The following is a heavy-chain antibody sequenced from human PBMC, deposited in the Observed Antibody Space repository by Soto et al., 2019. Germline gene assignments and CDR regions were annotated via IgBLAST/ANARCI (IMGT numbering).Heavy chain of an antibody. CDR3: ARHPRGYSGYDDRPYNYFDY. J-gene: IGHJ4*02. Sequence: GESLKISCKGSGYSFTSYWIGWVRQMPGKGLEWMGIIYPGDSDTRYSPSLQGQVTISADKSISTAYLQWSSLEASDTAMYYCARHPRGYSGYDDRPYNYFDYWGQGTLVTVSS. CDR1: GYSFTSYW. D-gene: IGHD5-12*01. V-gene: IGHV5-51*01. CDR2: IYPGDSDT.